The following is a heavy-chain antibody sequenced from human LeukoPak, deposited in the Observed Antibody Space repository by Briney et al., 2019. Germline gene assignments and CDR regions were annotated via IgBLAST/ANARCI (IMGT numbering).Heavy chain of an antibody. J-gene: IGHJ3*02. D-gene: IGHD1-1*01. CDR3: ASSYNWNEGNAFDI. Sequence: SVKVSCKASGGTFSSYAISWVRQAPGQGLEWMGGIIPIFGTANYAQKFQGRVTITADESTSTAYMELSSLRSEDTAVYYCASSYNWNEGNAFDIWGQGTVVTVSS. CDR1: GGTFSSYA. V-gene: IGHV1-69*13. CDR2: IIPIFGTA.